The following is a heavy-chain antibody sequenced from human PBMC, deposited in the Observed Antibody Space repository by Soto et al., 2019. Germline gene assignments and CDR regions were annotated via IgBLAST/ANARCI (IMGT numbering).Heavy chain of an antibody. CDR2: ISSDGSNK. J-gene: IGHJ6*02. CDR3: ARGRRLTMTGREFYYRLDV. D-gene: IGHD3-10*01. V-gene: IGHV3-30*04. Sequence: PGGSLRLSCTASGFSLTSFAVHWARQAPGKGLEWVAVISSDGSNKYYIESVKGRFNISRDNFKSAMYMEIDNLRIEDTAVYYCARGRRLTMTGREFYYRLDVWGQGTTVTVSS. CDR1: GFSLTSFA.